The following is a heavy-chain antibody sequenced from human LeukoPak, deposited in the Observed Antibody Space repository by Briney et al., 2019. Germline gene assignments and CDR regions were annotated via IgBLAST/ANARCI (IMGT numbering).Heavy chain of an antibody. V-gene: IGHV4-61*02. J-gene: IGHJ6*03. D-gene: IGHD2-21*02. CDR1: GGSISSGSYF. Sequence: PSQTLSLTCTVSGGSISSGSYFWSWIRQPAGKGLEWIGRIYTSGSTNYNPSLKSRVTISVDTSKNQFSLKLSSVTAADTAVYYCARAYCGGDCLSRTQASYYYYYMDVWGKGTTVTISS. CDR2: IYTSGST. CDR3: ARAYCGGDCLSRTQASYYYYYMDV.